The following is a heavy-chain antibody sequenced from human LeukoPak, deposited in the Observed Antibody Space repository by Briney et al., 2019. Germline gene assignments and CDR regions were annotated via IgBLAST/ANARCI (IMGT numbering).Heavy chain of an antibody. CDR3: ARSSSPSEDY. CDR1: GFIFSSYW. CDR2: IEEDGSEK. Sequence: PGGSLRLSCAGSGFIFSSYWMSWVRQAPGKGLEWVANIEEDGSEKYYVDSVKGRFTISRDNAKNSLYLQMNSLRAEDTALYYCARSSSPSEDYWGQGTLVTVSS. J-gene: IGHJ4*02. V-gene: IGHV3-7*03. D-gene: IGHD6-13*01.